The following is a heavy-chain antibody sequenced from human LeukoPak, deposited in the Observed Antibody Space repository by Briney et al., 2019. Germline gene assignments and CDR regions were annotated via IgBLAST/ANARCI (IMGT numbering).Heavy chain of an antibody. CDR2: IYSGGST. CDR3: ARYLTALNY. V-gene: IGHV3-53*01. CDR1: GFSVSSDY. Sequence: PGGSLRLSCAASGFSVSSDYMTWVRQAPGKGLEWVSVIYSGGSTYYADSVKGRFTISRDNSKNTLYLQMNNLRVEDTAVYFCARYLTALNYWGQGTLVTASS. D-gene: IGHD5-18*01. J-gene: IGHJ4*02.